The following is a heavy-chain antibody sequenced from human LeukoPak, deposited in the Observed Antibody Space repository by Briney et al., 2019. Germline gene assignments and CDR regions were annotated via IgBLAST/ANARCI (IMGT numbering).Heavy chain of an antibody. CDR2: INPNSGGT. CDR1: GYTFTGYY. CDR3: ARVPGGRAAAGTVIYYMDV. Sequence: RASVKVSCTASGYTFTGYYMHWVRQAPGQGLEWMGWINPNSGGTNYAQKFQGRVTMTRDTSISTAYMELSRLRSDDTAVYYCARVPGGRAAAGTVIYYMDVWGKGTTVTVSS. J-gene: IGHJ6*03. V-gene: IGHV1-2*02. D-gene: IGHD6-13*01.